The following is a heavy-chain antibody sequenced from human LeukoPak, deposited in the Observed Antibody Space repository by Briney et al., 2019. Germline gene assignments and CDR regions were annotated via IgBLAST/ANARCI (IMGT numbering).Heavy chain of an antibody. CDR3: AREYSYGFLFDY. V-gene: IGHV4-59*01. CDR1: GGSISSYY. D-gene: IGHD5-18*01. J-gene: IGHJ4*02. CDR2: IYYSGST. Sequence: PSETLSLTCTVPGGSISSYYWSWIRQPPGKGLEWIGYIYYSGSTNYNPSLKSRVTISVDTSKNQFSLKLSSVTAADTAVYYCAREYSYGFLFDYWGQGTLVTVSS.